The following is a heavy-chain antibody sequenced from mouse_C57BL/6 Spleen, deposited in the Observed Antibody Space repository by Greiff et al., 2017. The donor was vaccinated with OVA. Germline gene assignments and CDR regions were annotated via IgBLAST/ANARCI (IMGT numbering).Heavy chain of an antibody. V-gene: IGHV2-2*01. CDR2: IWSGGST. D-gene: IGHD1-1*01. J-gene: IGHJ3*01. Sequence: QVQLKESGPGLVQPSQRLSITCTVSGFSLTSYGVHWVRQSPGKGLEWLGVIWSGGSTDYNAAFISRLSISKDNSKSQVFFKMNSLQADDTAIYYCAREGFITTVVAPFAYWGQGTLVTVSA. CDR3: AREGFITTVVAPFAY. CDR1: GFSLTSYG.